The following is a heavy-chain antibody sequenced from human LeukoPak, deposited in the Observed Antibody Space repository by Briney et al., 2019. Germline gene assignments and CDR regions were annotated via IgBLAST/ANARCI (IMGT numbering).Heavy chain of an antibody. Sequence: GGSLRLSCAASGFTFSSYGMHWVRQAPGKGLEWVAVISYDGSNKYYADSVKGRFTISRDNSKNTLYLQMNSLRAEDTAVYYCARVTYSSGWYGFGPDYWGQGTLATVSS. CDR1: GFTFSSYG. J-gene: IGHJ4*02. V-gene: IGHV3-30*03. D-gene: IGHD6-19*01. CDR3: ARVTYSSGWYGFGPDY. CDR2: ISYDGSNK.